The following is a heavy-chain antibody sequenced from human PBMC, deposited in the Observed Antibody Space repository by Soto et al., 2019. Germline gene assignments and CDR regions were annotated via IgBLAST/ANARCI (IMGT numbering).Heavy chain of an antibody. V-gene: IGHV3-30*18. D-gene: IGHD2-15*01. CDR2: ISYDGSNK. Sequence: QVQLVESGGGVVQPGRSLRLSCAASGFTFSSYGMHWVRQAPGKGLEWVAVISYDGSNKYYADSVKGRFTISRDNSKNTLYLQMNSLRAEDTAVYYCAKDLISGCSGGSCYSGVFDYWGQGTLVTVSS. J-gene: IGHJ4*02. CDR3: AKDLISGCSGGSCYSGVFDY. CDR1: GFTFSSYG.